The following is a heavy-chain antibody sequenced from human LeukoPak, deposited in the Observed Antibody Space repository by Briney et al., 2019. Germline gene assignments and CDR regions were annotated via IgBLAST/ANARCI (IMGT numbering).Heavy chain of an antibody. CDR2: INHSGST. CDR1: GGSFSGYY. CDR3: ARLGSGSYLH. Sequence: SETLSLTCAVYGGSFSGYYWSWIRQPPGKGLEWIGEINHSGSTNYNPSLKSRVTISVDTSKNQFSLELSSVTAADTAVCYCARLGSGSYLHWGQGTLVTVSS. J-gene: IGHJ4*02. V-gene: IGHV4-34*01. D-gene: IGHD3-10*01.